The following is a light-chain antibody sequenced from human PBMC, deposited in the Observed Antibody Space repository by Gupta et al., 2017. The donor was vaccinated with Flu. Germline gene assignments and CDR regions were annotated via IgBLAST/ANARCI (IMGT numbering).Light chain of an antibody. Sequence: QSALTQPASASGSPGQSITISCTVTSSDLGSYHLVSWFQQRPVKAPKLVIYEGDKRPPGVADRGSGSKSGNTAAMTISGLQAEDEEDYYCCSYASGRTCGVVFGGGTKLTVL. CDR3: CSYASGRTCGVV. CDR2: EGD. J-gene: IGLJ2*01. CDR1: SSDLGSYHL. V-gene: IGLV2-23*01.